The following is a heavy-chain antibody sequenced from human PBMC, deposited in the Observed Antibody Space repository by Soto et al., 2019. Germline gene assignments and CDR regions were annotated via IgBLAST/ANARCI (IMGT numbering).Heavy chain of an antibody. Sequence: QVQLQESGPGLVKPSQTLSLTCTVSGGSISSGGYYWSWIRQHPGKGLEWIGYIYYSGSTYYNPSLKSRVTVSVDTSKNQFSLKLSSVTAADTAVYYCARGHYIWGTPFDYWGQGTLVTVSS. CDR3: ARGHYIWGTPFDY. J-gene: IGHJ4*02. V-gene: IGHV4-31*03. CDR2: IYYSGST. D-gene: IGHD3-16*01. CDR1: GGSISSGGYY.